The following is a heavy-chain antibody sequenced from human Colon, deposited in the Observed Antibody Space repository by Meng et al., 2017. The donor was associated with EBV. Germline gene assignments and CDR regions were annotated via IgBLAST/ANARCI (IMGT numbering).Heavy chain of an antibody. D-gene: IGHD3-10*01. CDR3: LRGSGGSV. Sequence: QGQVREPGPALGMPCKTLSLTCTVSGDSITNHDWWAWVGQPPGKGLECSGEIPNRGSSAYNPSLKSRVSMSIDKSKNQFSLKLTSVTAADTAVYHCLRGSGGSVWGQGTLVTVSS. CDR1: GDSITNHDW. J-gene: IGHJ1*01. V-gene: IGHV4-4*02. CDR2: IPNRGSS.